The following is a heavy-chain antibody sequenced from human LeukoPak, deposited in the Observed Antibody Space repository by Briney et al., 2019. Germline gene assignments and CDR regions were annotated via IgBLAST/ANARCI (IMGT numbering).Heavy chain of an antibody. CDR3: GYTNNFYH. J-gene: IGHJ4*02. CDR2: IKHDGREK. CDR1: GLTFSGQW. D-gene: IGHD3-16*02. V-gene: IGHV3-7*01. Sequence: GVSLRLSCVASGLTFSGQWLNWVRQAPGQGLEWVANIKHDGREKYYVDSVKGRFTISRDDGQNSLSLHMNTVRAEDTAVYYCGYTNNFYHWGQGALV.